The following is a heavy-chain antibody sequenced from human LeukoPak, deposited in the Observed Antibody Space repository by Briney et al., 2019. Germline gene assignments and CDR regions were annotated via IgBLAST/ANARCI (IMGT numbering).Heavy chain of an antibody. D-gene: IGHD3-10*01. CDR1: GFTFGDYA. V-gene: IGHV3-9*01. J-gene: IGHJ4*02. CDR3: AKYKAQAYYAPGSLVL. CDR2: LNWNSGGI. Sequence: GGSLRLSCAASGFTFGDYAMHWVRQAPGKGLEWVSGLNWNSGGIVYADSVKGRFTISRDNAKGTLYLQMNGLRTEATALYYCAKYKAQAYYAPGSLVLWGQGTLVSVSS.